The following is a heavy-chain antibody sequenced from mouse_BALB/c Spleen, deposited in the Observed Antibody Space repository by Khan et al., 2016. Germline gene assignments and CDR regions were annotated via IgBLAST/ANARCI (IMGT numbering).Heavy chain of an antibody. CDR1: GFSLTVYG. Sequence: QVQLKQSGPGLVQPSQSLSITCTVSGFSLTVYGVHWVRQSPGKGLEWLGVIWSGGNTDYNAAFISRLSINKDNSKSQVFFKMNSLQVNDTAIYYCARSGPDWYFDVWGAGTTVTVSS. CDR2: IWSGGNT. J-gene: IGHJ1*01. CDR3: ARSGPDWYFDV. V-gene: IGHV2-2*02.